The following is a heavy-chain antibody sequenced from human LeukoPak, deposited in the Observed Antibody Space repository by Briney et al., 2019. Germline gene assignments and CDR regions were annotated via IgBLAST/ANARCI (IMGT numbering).Heavy chain of an antibody. CDR3: ARELGSYYGSGEWFDP. V-gene: IGHV4-39*07. CDR1: GGSISSSSYY. CDR2: IYYSGST. J-gene: IGHJ5*02. Sequence: KTSETLSLTCTVSGGSISSSSYYWGWIRQPPGKGLEWIGSIYYSGSTYYNPSLKSRVTISVDTSKNQFSLKLSSVTAADTAVYYCARELGSYYGSGEWFDPWGQGTLVTVSS. D-gene: IGHD3-10*01.